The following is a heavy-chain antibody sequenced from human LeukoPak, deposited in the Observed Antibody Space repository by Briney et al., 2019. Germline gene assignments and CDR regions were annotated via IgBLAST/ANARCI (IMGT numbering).Heavy chain of an antibody. CDR2: IYSGGST. J-gene: IGHJ4*02. V-gene: IGHV3-53*01. CDR1: GFTVSSNY. D-gene: IGHD6-19*01. CDR3: ARDQSGGWYGRFDY. Sequence: GGSLRLSCAASGFTVSSNYMSWVRQAPGKGLEWVSVIYSGGSTYYADSVKGRFTISRDNSKNTLYLQMNSLRAEDTAVYYCARDQSGGWYGRFDYWGQGTLVTVSS.